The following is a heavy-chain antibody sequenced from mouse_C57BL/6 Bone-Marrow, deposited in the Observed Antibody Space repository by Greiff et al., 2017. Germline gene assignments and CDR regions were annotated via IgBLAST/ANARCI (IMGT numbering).Heavy chain of an antibody. CDR2: IYPRSGNT. D-gene: IGHD2-5*01. J-gene: IGHJ3*01. CDR1: GYTFTSYG. CDR3: AREHSNFTWLAY. V-gene: IGHV1-81*01. Sequence: QVQLQQSGAELARPGASVKLSCKASGYTFTSYGISWVKQRTGQGLEWIGEIYPRSGNTYYNEKFKGKATLTAAKSSSTAYMELRSLTSEDSAVYFCAREHSNFTWLAYWGQGTLVTVSA.